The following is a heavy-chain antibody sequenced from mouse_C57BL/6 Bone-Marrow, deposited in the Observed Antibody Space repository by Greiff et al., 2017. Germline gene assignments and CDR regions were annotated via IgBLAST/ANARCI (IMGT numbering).Heavy chain of an antibody. Sequence: EVQLQQSGPELVKPGASVKISCKASGYSFTGYYMHWVKQSSEKSLEWIGEINPSTGGTSYNQKFKGKATLTVDKSSSTAYMQLKSLTAEDSAVYYCASDLLWVYWGQGTTLTVSS. CDR1: GYSFTGYY. CDR2: INPSTGGT. D-gene: IGHD2-1*01. J-gene: IGHJ2*01. CDR3: ASDLLWVY. V-gene: IGHV1-43*01.